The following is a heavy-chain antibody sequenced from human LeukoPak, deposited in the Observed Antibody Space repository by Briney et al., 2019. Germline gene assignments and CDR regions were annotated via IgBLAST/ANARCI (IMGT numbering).Heavy chain of an antibody. Sequence: SETLSLTCTVSGGSISSSSYYWGWIRQPPGKGLEWIGSIYYSGSTHYNPSLKSRVTISVDTSKNQFSLKLSSVTAADTAVYYCARSMGAVGYYYYYYMDVWGKGTTVTISS. CDR1: GGSISSSSYY. D-gene: IGHD2/OR15-2a*01. J-gene: IGHJ6*03. CDR3: ARSMGAVGYYYYYYMDV. CDR2: IYYSGST. V-gene: IGHV4-39*07.